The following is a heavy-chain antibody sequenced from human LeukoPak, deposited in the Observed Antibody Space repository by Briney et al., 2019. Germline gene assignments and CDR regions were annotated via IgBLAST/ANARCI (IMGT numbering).Heavy chain of an antibody. CDR1: GDSISSGDYY. CDR2: ISSSGST. Sequence: SETLSLTCTVSGDSISSGDYYWSWIRQPAGKGLEWIGRISSSGSTNYNPSLKSRVTISVDTSKNQFSLKLSSVTAADTAVYYCARIDILTGYTLDYWGQGTLVTVSS. J-gene: IGHJ4*02. V-gene: IGHV4-61*02. D-gene: IGHD3-9*01. CDR3: ARIDILTGYTLDY.